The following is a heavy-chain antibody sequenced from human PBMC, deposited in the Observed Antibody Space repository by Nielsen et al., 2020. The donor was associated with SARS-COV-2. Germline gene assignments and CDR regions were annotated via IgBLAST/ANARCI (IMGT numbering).Heavy chain of an antibody. D-gene: IGHD3-3*01. CDR1: GYTFSNYW. CDR2: IYPGDSDI. J-gene: IGHJ6*03. V-gene: IGHV5-51*01. Sequence: GESLKISCKGSGYTFSNYWIAWVRQMPGKGLEWMGIIYPGDSDIRYNPSFQGQVSISGDKSISAAYLQWSSLKASDTAIYYCARLIWSGYYMDVWGKGTTVTVSS. CDR3: ARLIWSGYYMDV.